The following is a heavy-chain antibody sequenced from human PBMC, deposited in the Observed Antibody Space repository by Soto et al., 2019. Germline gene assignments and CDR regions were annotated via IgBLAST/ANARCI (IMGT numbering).Heavy chain of an antibody. CDR1: GYTFTSYY. J-gene: IGHJ4*02. V-gene: IGHV1-46*03. Sequence: ASVKVSCKASGYTFTSYYMHWVRQAPGQGLEWMGIINPSGGSTSYAQKFQGRVTMTRDTSTSTVYMELSSLRSEDTAVYYCARTTLVREPRPQYSFVFWGPGTLVTVFS. D-gene: IGHD1-26*01. CDR2: INPSGGST. CDR3: ARTTLVREPRPQYSFVF.